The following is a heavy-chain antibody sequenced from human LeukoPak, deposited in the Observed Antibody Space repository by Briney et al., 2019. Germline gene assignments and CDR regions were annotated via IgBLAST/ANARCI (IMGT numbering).Heavy chain of an antibody. Sequence: GGSLRLSCAASGFTVSSNYMSWVRQAPGKGLEWVSVIYSGGSTYYADSVKGRFTISRDNSKNTLYLQMNSLRAEDTAVYYCARATYYYDSSGHTLNWFDPWGQGTLVTVSS. J-gene: IGHJ5*02. CDR3: ARATYYYDSSGHTLNWFDP. V-gene: IGHV3-53*01. CDR1: GFTVSSNY. CDR2: IYSGGST. D-gene: IGHD3-22*01.